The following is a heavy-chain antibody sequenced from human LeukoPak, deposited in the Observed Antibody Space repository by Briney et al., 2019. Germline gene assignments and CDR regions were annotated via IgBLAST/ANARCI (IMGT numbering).Heavy chain of an antibody. J-gene: IGHJ3*02. CDR2: ISYDGSNK. CDR1: GFTFSSYG. V-gene: IGHV3-30*18. D-gene: IGHD6-19*01. Sequence: GSLRLSCAASGFTFSSYGMHWVRQAPGKGLEWVAVISYDGSNKYYADSVKGRFTISRDNSKNTLYLQMNSLRAEDTAVYYCAKGITVAGDHDVFDIWGQGTMVTVSS. CDR3: AKGITVAGDHDVFDI.